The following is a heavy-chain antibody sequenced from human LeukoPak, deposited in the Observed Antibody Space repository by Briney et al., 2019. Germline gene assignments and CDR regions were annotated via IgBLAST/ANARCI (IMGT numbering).Heavy chain of an antibody. CDR1: GFTFSDAW. CDR2: IKSKTDGGTT. CDR3: STSLRGSDCCLDY. J-gene: IGHJ4*02. Sequence: PGGSLRLSCAASGFTFSDAWVSWVRQAPGMGLEWVGRIKSKTDGGTTDYAAPVKGRFTISRDDSSGTLYLLMSSLKTEDTAVYYCSTSLRGSDCCLDYWGQGTLVAVSS. D-gene: IGHD2-21*02. V-gene: IGHV3-15*01.